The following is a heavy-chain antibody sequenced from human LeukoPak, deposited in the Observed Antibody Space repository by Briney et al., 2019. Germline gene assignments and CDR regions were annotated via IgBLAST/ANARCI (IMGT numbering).Heavy chain of an antibody. CDR2: ISGSDGST. J-gene: IGHJ4*02. Sequence: GGSLRLSCAASGFTFSNYAMSWVRQAPGKGLEWVSGISGSDGSTYYADSVKGRFTISRDNSKNTLYLQMNSLRAEDTAVYYCAKEGTVGYSYGYGYDYWGQGTLVTVSS. CDR3: AKEGTVGYSYGYGYDY. D-gene: IGHD5-18*01. CDR1: GFTFSNYA. V-gene: IGHV3-23*01.